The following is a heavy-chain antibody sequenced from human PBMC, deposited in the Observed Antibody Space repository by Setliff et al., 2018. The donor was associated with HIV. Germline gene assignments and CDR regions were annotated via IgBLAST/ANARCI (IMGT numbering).Heavy chain of an antibody. J-gene: IGHJ2*01. D-gene: IGHD2-8*01. CDR1: GGSISSGNYY. CDR2: IYYSGITY. CDR3: ARDGRAKGVYSHWHFDL. V-gene: IGHV4-31*03. Sequence: PSETLSLTCTVSGGSISSGNYYWSWIRQHPGKGLEWIGNIYYSGITYYYNPSLKSRVTISVDTSKNQFSLKLTSVSAADTAVYYCARDGRAKGVYSHWHFDLWGRGTLVTVSS.